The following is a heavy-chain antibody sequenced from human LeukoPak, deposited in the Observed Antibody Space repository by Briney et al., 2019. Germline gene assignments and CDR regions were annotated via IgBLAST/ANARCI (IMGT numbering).Heavy chain of an antibody. CDR1: GGSFSGYY. CDR2: ITHSGST. CDR3: TRRPVHRGGYGDYVGYFDY. Sequence: PSETLSLTCAVYGGSFSGYYWSWIRQPPGKGLEWIGEITHSGSTNYNPSLKSRVTISVDTSKNQFSLKLSSVTAADTAVYSCTRRPVHRGGYGDYVGYFDYWGQGTLVTVSS. D-gene: IGHD4-17*01. V-gene: IGHV4-34*01. J-gene: IGHJ4*02.